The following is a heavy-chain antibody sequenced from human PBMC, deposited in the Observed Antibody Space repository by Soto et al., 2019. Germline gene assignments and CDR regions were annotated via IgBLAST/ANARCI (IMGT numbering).Heavy chain of an antibody. Sequence: GGSLRLSCAASGFTFNTYTMSWVRQAPGEGLVWVSRINTDGSTINYADSVKGRFTISRDNAKNTLYLQMNSLRVEETAVYYCARAGSYRFDYWGQGTLVTVSS. D-gene: IGHD3-10*01. V-gene: IGHV3-74*01. J-gene: IGHJ4*02. CDR2: INTDGSTI. CDR3: ARAGSYRFDY. CDR1: GFTFNTYT.